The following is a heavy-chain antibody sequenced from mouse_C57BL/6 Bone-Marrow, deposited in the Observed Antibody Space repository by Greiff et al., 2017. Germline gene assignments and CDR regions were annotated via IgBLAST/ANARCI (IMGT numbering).Heavy chain of an antibody. V-gene: IGHV5-4*01. Sequence: EVQVVESGGGLVKPGGSLKLSCAASGFTFSSYAMSWVRQTPEKRLEWVATISDGGSYTYYPDNVKGRFTISRDNAKNNLYLQMSHLKSEDTAMYYCARETGFPTMDYWGQGTSVTVSS. CDR2: ISDGGSYT. D-gene: IGHD4-1*01. CDR1: GFTFSSYA. CDR3: ARETGFPTMDY. J-gene: IGHJ4*01.